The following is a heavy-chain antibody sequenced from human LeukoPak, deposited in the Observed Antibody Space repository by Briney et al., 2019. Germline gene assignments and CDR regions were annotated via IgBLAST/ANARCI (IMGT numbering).Heavy chain of an antibody. V-gene: IGHV3-21*01. CDR1: GFTFSSYS. J-gene: IGHJ4*02. CDR2: ISSSSSYI. CDR3: ARGPVAGGFSDY. Sequence: GGSLRLSCAASGFTFSSYSMNWVRQAPGKGLEWVSSISSSSSYIYYADSVKGRFTISRDNAKNSLYLQMNSLRAEDTAVYYCARGPVAGGFSDYWGQGTLVTVSS. D-gene: IGHD6-19*01.